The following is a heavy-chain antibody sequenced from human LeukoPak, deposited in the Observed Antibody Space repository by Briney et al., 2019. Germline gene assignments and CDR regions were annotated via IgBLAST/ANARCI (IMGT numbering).Heavy chain of an antibody. V-gene: IGHV3-23*01. J-gene: IGHJ4*02. CDR1: GITLSNYG. D-gene: IGHD2-21*01. Sequence: GGSLRLSCAVSGITLSNYGMSWVRQAPGKGLEWVAGISRSGGGTHYADSVKGRFTISRDNPKNTLHLQMNSLRAEDTAVYFCAKRGAVIRVILVGFHKEAYYFDSWGQGALVTVSS. CDR2: ISRSGGGT. CDR3: AKRGAVIRVILVGFHKEAYYFDS.